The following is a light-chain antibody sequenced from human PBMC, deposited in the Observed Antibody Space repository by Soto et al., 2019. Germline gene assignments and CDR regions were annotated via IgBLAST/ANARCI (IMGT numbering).Light chain of an antibody. CDR1: SSDVGIYNY. Sequence: QSALTQPRSVSGSPGQSVTISCTGTSSDVGIYNYVSWYQQHPGKAPKVMIYDVSERPSGVPDRFSGSKSGNTASLTISGLQAEDEADYSCCSYAGSPRYVFGTGTKLTVL. CDR3: CSYAGSPRYV. CDR2: DVS. J-gene: IGLJ1*01. V-gene: IGLV2-11*01.